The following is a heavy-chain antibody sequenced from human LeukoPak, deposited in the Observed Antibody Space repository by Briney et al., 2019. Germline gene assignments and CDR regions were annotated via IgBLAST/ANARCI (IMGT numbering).Heavy chain of an antibody. Sequence: GGSLRLSCAASGFTFSSYAMSWVRQAPGKGLEWVSAISASGASTYYADSVKGRFTISRDNSKNTLYLEMNSLRADDTAVYYCAKSGRTSCSTSCYYFDYWGQGTLVTVSS. CDR1: GFTFSSYA. J-gene: IGHJ4*02. CDR2: ISASGAST. D-gene: IGHD2-2*01. CDR3: AKSGRTSCSTSCYYFDY. V-gene: IGHV3-23*01.